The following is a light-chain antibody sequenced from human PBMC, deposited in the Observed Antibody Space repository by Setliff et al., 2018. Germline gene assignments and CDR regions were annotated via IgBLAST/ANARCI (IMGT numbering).Light chain of an antibody. CDR2: DNN. Sequence: QSVLTQPPSVSAAPRQKVTISCSGSSSNIGSSCVSWYQQVPGTAPKLLIYDNNKRPSGIPDRFSGSKSGASGTLGITGLQTGDEAEYYCATWDFSLRGVVFGGGTKVTVL. J-gene: IGLJ2*01. CDR1: SSNIGSSC. CDR3: ATWDFSLRGVV. V-gene: IGLV1-51*01.